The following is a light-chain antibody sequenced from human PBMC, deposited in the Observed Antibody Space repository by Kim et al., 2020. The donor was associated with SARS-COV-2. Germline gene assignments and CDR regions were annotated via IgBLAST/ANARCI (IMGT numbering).Light chain of an antibody. J-gene: IGKJ1*01. CDR1: QSINNW. CDR2: KAS. Sequence: DIQMTQSPSTLSASVGDRVTITCRASQSINNWLAWYQQKPGKAPKVLIYKASSLESGVPSRFSGGGSGTEFTLTISSLQPDDFATYYCQQYNTYSHVTFGQGTKVDIK. V-gene: IGKV1-5*03. CDR3: QQYNTYSHVT.